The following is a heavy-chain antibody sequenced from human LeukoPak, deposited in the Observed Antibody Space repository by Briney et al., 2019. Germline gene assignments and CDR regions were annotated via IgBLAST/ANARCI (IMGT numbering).Heavy chain of an antibody. Sequence: PGGSLRLSCAASGFTFNSYSMNWVRQAPGKGLEWVSSISGSRSYIYYADSVKGRFTISRDNAKNSLYLQMNSLRAEDTAVYYCAELGITMIGGVWGKGTTVTISS. CDR3: AELGITMIGGV. J-gene: IGHJ6*04. V-gene: IGHV3-21*01. CDR2: ISGSRSYI. D-gene: IGHD3-10*02. CDR1: GFTFNSYS.